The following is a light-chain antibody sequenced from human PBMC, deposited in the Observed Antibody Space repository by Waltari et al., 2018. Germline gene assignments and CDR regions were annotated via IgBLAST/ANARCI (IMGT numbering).Light chain of an antibody. CDR3: QKCYSAPYS. J-gene: IGKJ2*03. CDR2: AAS. CDR1: QSIGSN. V-gene: IGKV1-27*01. Sequence: IQMTQSPSSLSASVGDKVTITCRASQSIGSNLAWYQQKPGKVPKLLIYAASTLQSEVPSRFSGSGSGTDFTLTISSLQPEDVATYYCQKCYSAPYSFGQGTKVEIK.